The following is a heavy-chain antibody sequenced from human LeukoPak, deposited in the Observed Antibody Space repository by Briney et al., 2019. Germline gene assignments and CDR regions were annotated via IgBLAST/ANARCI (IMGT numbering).Heavy chain of an antibody. CDR2: ISSSGSTI. CDR1: GFSFSSYE. CDR3: ARFGYSDFDY. Sequence: GGSLRLSCVASGFSFSSYEINWVRQAPGKGLEWVSYISSSGSTIYYADSVKGRFTISRDNAKNSLYLQMNSLRPEDTAVYYCARFGYSDFDYWGQGTLVTVSA. D-gene: IGHD4-11*01. J-gene: IGHJ4*02. V-gene: IGHV3-48*03.